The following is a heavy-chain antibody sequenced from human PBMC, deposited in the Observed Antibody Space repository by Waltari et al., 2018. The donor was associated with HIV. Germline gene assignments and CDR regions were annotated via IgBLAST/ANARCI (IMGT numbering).Heavy chain of an antibody. V-gene: IGHV5-51*01. Sequence: EVQLVQSGTEVKKPGESLKISCTSFGYSFTSYWIGWVRQMPGKDLEWMGIIYPDDSDVKYSLSFQGQVTISVDKSISTVYLQWGSLKASDTATYYCARVRVGSADAFDVWGQGTLVTVSS. CDR3: ARVRVGSADAFDV. CDR2: IYPDDSDV. J-gene: IGHJ3*01. CDR1: GYSFTSYW. D-gene: IGHD2-15*01.